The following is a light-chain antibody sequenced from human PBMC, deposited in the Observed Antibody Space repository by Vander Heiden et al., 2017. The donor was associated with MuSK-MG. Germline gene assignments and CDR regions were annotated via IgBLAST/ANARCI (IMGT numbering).Light chain of an antibody. J-gene: IGLJ2*01. V-gene: IGLV7-43*01. Sequence: QTVVTQEPSLTVSPGGTVTLTCASSTGAVTSGYYPNWFQQKPGQAPRALIYSTSNTPSWTPARFSGSLLGGKAALTLSGVQPEDEAEYYCLLYYGGAQLGVFGGGTKLTVL. CDR3: LLYYGGAQLGV. CDR2: STS. CDR1: TGAVTSGYY.